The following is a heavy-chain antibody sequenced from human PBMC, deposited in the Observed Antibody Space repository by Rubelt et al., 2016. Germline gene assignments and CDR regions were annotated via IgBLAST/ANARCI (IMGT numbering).Heavy chain of an antibody. V-gene: IGHV3-21*01. D-gene: IGHD3-10*01. J-gene: IGHJ4*02. CDR2: ITSSSSYI. CDR3: ARRFGEPDW. Sequence: EEQLVESGGNLVQPGGSLRLSCAVSGFTVSNTYMGWVRQAPGKGLEWVSSITSSSSYISYADSVKGRFTISRENAKNSLYLQMNSLRAEDTAVYYCARRFGEPDWWGQGTLVTVSS. CDR1: GFTVSNTY.